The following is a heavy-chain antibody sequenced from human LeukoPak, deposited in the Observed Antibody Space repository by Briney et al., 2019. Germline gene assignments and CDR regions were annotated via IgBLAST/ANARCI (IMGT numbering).Heavy chain of an antibody. J-gene: IGHJ4*02. CDR1: GGTFSSYA. Sequence: ASVKVSCKASGGTFSSYAISWVRQAPGQGLEWMGWISAYNGNTNYAQKLQGRVTMTTDTSTSTAYMELRSLRSDDTAVYYCARDSWTAAGLDYWGQGTLVTVSS. D-gene: IGHD6-13*01. CDR3: ARDSWTAAGLDY. CDR2: ISAYNGNT. V-gene: IGHV1-18*01.